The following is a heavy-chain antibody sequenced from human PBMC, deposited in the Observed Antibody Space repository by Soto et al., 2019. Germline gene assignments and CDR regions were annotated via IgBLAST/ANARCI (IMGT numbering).Heavy chain of an antibody. CDR2: IYPGDSDT. Sequence: GESLKISCKGSGYNFSRYWIAWVLQMPVKGLEWMGFIYPGDSDTTYSPSFRGQVTISADRSINTASLQWSSLTASDTAIYYCARQKLEMATLSNDAFDIWGQGTMVTVSS. D-gene: IGHD5-12*01. V-gene: IGHV5-51*01. CDR1: GYNFSRYW. J-gene: IGHJ3*02. CDR3: ARQKLEMATLSNDAFDI.